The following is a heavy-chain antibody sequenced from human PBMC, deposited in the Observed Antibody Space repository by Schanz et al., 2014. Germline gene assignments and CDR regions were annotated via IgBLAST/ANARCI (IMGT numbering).Heavy chain of an antibody. D-gene: IGHD1-1*01. CDR2: IYSRGSS. J-gene: IGHJ2*01. CDR1: GGSISSATYY. V-gene: IGHV4-61*02. Sequence: QVQLQESGPGLVKPSPTLSLTCTVSGGSISSATYYWSWVRQPAGKGLEWIGRIYSRGSSTYNPPLKSRVPISIDTPTNQFSLTLTSLTAADTAVYYCARDTTWRLDLWGRGTLVTVSS. CDR3: ARDTTWRLDL.